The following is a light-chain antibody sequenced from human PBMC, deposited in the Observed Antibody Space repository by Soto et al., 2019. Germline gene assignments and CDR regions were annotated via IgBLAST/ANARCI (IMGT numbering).Light chain of an antibody. J-gene: IGLJ2*01. V-gene: IGLV1-40*01. Sequence: QSVPTQPPSVSGAPGQRVTISCTGSSSNIGAGYDVHWYQQVPGTAPKLLIYGDSNRPSGVPDRFSGSKSGTSASLAITGLQAEDEADYYCQSYDSSLSVVFGGGTKLTVL. CDR1: SSNIGAGYD. CDR3: QSYDSSLSVV. CDR2: GDS.